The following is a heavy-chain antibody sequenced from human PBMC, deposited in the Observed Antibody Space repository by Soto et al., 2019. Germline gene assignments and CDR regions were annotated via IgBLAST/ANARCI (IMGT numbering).Heavy chain of an antibody. J-gene: IGHJ4*02. Sequence: QVQLVQSGAEVKKPGSSVKVSCKASGGTFSTYTISWVRQAPGQGLEWMGRIIPILGIENYAQKFQGRVTITADKSTSTAYMELSSLRSEDTAVYYCASRYDSSDYWGQGTLVTVSS. CDR1: GGTFSTYT. D-gene: IGHD3-22*01. CDR3: ASRYDSSDY. V-gene: IGHV1-69*02. CDR2: IIPILGIE.